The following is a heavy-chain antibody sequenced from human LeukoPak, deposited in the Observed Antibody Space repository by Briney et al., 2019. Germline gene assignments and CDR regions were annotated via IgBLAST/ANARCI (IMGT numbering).Heavy chain of an antibody. CDR1: GFTFSSYW. D-gene: IGHD1-7*01. CDR3: AKEDPLTGTDPFDY. Sequence: GGSLRLSCAASGFTFSSYWMHWVRQAPGQGLVWVPLISSDGSRTTYADSVKGRFTISRDNSKNTLYLQMNSLRAEDTAVYYCAKEDPLTGTDPFDYWGQGTLVTVSS. CDR2: ISSDGSRT. V-gene: IGHV3-74*01. J-gene: IGHJ4*02.